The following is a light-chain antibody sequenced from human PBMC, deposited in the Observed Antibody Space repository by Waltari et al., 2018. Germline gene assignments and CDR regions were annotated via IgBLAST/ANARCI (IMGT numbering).Light chain of an antibody. V-gene: IGLV3-27*01. CDR1: VLAKKY. CDR2: KDS. J-gene: IGLJ3*02. Sequence: SYELTQPSSVSVSPGQTARITCSGDVLAKKYARWFQQKPGQAPVLVIYKDSERPSGIPGRFPGSSSGTTVTLTISGAQVEDEADYYCYSAADNNRWVFGGGTKLTVL. CDR3: YSAADNNRWV.